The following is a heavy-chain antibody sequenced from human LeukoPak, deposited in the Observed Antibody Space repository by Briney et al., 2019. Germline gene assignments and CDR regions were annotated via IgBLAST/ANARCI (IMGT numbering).Heavy chain of an antibody. V-gene: IGHV3-7*01. Sequence: PGGSLRLSCAASGFTFSSYWMSWVRQAPGKGLEWVANIKQDGSEKYYVDSVKGRFTISRDNTKNSLYLQMNSLRAEDTAVYYCARDDTVTTRVGLIDWGQGILVTVSS. J-gene: IGHJ4*02. CDR2: IKQDGSEK. CDR1: GFTFSSYW. D-gene: IGHD4-17*01. CDR3: ARDDTVTTRVGLID.